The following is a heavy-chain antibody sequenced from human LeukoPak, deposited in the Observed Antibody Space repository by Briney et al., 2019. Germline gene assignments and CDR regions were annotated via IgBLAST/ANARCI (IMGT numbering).Heavy chain of an antibody. CDR3: AKVLGSRKGVSDPFDY. Sequence: GSLRLSCAASRFSFSGYAMNWVRQAPGKGLEWVSAISGSGGTIFYADSVKGRFTISRDHSKNTVYLQMNSPGAEDTAVYYCAKVLGSRKGVSDPFDYWGQGTLVTVSS. CDR1: RFSFSGYA. J-gene: IGHJ4*02. CDR2: ISGSGGTI. V-gene: IGHV3-23*01.